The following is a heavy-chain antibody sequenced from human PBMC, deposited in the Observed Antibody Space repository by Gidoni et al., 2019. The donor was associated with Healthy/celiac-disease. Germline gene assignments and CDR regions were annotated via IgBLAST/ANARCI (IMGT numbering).Heavy chain of an antibody. CDR3: AGLTYYYDSSGYS. CDR2: ISSSSSYI. Sequence: EVQLVESGGGLVKPGGSLRLSCAASGFPFSSYSMNWVRQAPGKGLEWVSSISSSSSYIYYADSVKGRFTISRDNAKNSLYLQMNSLRAEDTAVYYCAGLTYYYDSSGYSWGQGTLVTVSS. V-gene: IGHV3-21*01. D-gene: IGHD3-22*01. CDR1: GFPFSSYS. J-gene: IGHJ5*02.